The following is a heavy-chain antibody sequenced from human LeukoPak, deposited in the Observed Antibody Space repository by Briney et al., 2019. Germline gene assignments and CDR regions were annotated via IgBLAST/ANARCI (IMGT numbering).Heavy chain of an antibody. J-gene: IGHJ4*02. V-gene: IGHV1-69*05. CDR3: ARDPTTVTPYYFDY. D-gene: IGHD4-17*01. CDR1: GGTFSSYA. CDR2: IIPIFGTA. Sequence: SVKVSFKASGGTFSSYAISWVRQAPGQGLEWMGRIIPIFGTANYAQKFQGRVTITTDESTSTAYMELSSLRSEDTAVYYCARDPTTVTPYYFDYWGQGTLVTVSS.